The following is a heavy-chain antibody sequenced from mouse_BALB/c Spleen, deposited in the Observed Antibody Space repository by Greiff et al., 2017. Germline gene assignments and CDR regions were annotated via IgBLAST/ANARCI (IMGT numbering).Heavy chain of an antibody. V-gene: IGHV14-3*02. J-gene: IGHJ4*01. CDR3: ATYDGYAMDY. Sequence: EVKLQESGAELVKPGASVKLSCTASGFNIKDTYMHWVKQRPEQGLEWIGRIDPANGNTKYDPKFQGKATITADTSSNTAYLQLSSLTSEDTAVYYCATYDGYAMDYWGQGTSVTVSS. CDR1: GFNIKDTY. CDR2: IDPANGNT. D-gene: IGHD2-12*01.